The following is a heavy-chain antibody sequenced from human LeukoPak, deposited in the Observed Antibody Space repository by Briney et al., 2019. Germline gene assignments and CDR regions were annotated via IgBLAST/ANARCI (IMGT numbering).Heavy chain of an antibody. Sequence: PGGSLRLSCAASGFTFSSYSMNWVRQAPGKGLEWVSSISSSSSYIYYADSVKGRFTISRDNVKNSLYLQMNSLRAEDTAVYYCARLPGYYYGSGSYFTDWGQGTLVTVSS. D-gene: IGHD3-10*01. J-gene: IGHJ4*02. CDR3: ARLPGYYYGSGSYFTD. V-gene: IGHV3-21*01. CDR1: GFTFSSYS. CDR2: ISSSSSYI.